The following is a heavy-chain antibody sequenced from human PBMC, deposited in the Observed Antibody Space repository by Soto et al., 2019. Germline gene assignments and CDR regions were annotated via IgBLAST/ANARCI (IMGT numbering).Heavy chain of an antibody. Sequence: SETLSLSCTVSGGSISSYYWSWIRQPPGKGLEWIGYIYYSGSTNYNPSLKSRVTISVDTSKNQFSLKLSSVTAADTAVYYCARQIVVVPAAMLGKPYYYYYYMDGWGKRTTVTVSS. CDR1: GGSISSYY. CDR3: ARQIVVVPAAMLGKPYYYYYYMDG. J-gene: IGHJ6*03. D-gene: IGHD2-2*01. V-gene: IGHV4-59*08. CDR2: IYYSGST.